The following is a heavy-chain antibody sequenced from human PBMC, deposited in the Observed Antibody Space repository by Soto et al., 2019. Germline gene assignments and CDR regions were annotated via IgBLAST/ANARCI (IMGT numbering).Heavy chain of an antibody. V-gene: IGHV3-74*01. D-gene: IGHD3-10*01. CDR3: SRETLWFGESPKA. CDR2: INGDGRST. J-gene: IGHJ1*01. Sequence: GVSMGLSCPASELPFGRQWLDWVRQAPGKGLVWVSRINGDGRSTTYADSVKGRFTISRDNAGNTLYLQMNNLRVDDTAVYYCSRETLWFGESPKAGGQGTRVTVSS. CDR1: ELPFGRQW.